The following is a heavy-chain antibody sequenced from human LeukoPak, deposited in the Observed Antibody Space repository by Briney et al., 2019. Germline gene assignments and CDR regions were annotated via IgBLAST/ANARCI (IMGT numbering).Heavy chain of an antibody. CDR2: IIPIFGTA. CDR1: GYTFTSYG. D-gene: IGHD3-9*01. V-gene: IGHV1-69*06. J-gene: IGHJ6*03. Sequence: ASVKVSCKASGYTFTSYGISWVRQAPGQGLEWMGGIIPIFGTANYAQKFQGRVTITADKSTSTAYMELSSLRSEDTAVYYCARETHYDILTGPGRGYYYYMDVWGKGTTVTVSS. CDR3: ARETHYDILTGPGRGYYYYMDV.